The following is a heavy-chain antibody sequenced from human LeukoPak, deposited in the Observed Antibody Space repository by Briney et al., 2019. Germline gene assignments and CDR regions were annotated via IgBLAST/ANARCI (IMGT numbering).Heavy chain of an antibody. D-gene: IGHD3-22*01. Sequence: SETLSLTCTVSGGSISSYYWSWIRQPPGKGLEWIGYIYYSGSTNYNPSLKSRVTISVDKSKNQFSLKLKSVTAADTAVYHCARGGDSSGSYYSLFDYWGQGTLVTVSS. CDR1: GGSISSYY. CDR3: ARGGDSSGSYYSLFDY. V-gene: IGHV4-59*01. CDR2: IYYSGST. J-gene: IGHJ4*02.